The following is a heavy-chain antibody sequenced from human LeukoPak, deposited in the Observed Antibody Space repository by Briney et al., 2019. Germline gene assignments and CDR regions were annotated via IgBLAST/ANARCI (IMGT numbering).Heavy chain of an antibody. Sequence: SGPRLVKPTQTLTLTCTFSEFSLGTSGVRVGWIRQPPGEALKCLADIYWDDHEDYNTSLKSRLPITKDTSKNQVVLTMTNMDPVDTATYYCARTYSNTWTGVLDIWGQGTMVTVS. D-gene: IGHD6-13*01. CDR1: EFSLGTSGVR. CDR2: IYWDDHE. V-gene: IGHV2-5*02. J-gene: IGHJ3*02. CDR3: ARTYSNTWTGVLDI.